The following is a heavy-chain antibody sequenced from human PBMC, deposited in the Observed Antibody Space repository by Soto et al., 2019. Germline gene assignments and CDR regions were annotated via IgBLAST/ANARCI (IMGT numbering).Heavy chain of an antibody. Sequence: QITLKESGPPLVKPTQTLTLTCTFSGFSLSSTRMAVGWIRQPPGKALEWLALIYWDDDKRYSPFLKSRLTITKDTSKTQVVLTMSNMDPVDTARYYWAHIVVAGLGYYFDYWGQGTLVTVSS. CDR1: GFSLSSTRMA. CDR2: IYWDDDK. J-gene: IGHJ4*02. V-gene: IGHV2-5*02. D-gene: IGHD6-19*01. CDR3: AHIVVAGLGYYFDY.